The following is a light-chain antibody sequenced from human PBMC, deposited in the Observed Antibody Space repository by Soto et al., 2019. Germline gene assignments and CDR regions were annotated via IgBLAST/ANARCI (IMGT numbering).Light chain of an antibody. J-gene: IGKJ1*01. CDR2: AAS. Sequence: DIQMTQSPSSLSASVGDRVTITCRASQDIKEYVAWYQQKPGKVPKLLIFAASTLQSGVPSRFSGSGSGTDFTLTIGSLQHEDVATYYCQKYNTVPWAFGQGTKVEIK. CDR1: QDIKEY. CDR3: QKYNTVPWA. V-gene: IGKV1-27*01.